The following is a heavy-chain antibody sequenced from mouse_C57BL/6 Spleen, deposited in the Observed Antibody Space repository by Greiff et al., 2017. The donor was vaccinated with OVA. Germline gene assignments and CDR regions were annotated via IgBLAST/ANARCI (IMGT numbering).Heavy chain of an antibody. D-gene: IGHD1-1*01. Sequence: VKVVESGAELVKPGASVKISCKASGYAFSSYWMNWVKQRPGKGLEWIGQIYPGDGDTNYNGKFKGKATLTADKSSSTAYMQLSSLTSEDSAVYFCASYGSSYWYFDVWGTGTTVTVSS. V-gene: IGHV1-80*01. J-gene: IGHJ1*03. CDR2: IYPGDGDT. CDR1: GYAFSSYW. CDR3: ASYGSSYWYFDV.